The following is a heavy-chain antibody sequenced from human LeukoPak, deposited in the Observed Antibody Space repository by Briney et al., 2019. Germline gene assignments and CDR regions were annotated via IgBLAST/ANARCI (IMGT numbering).Heavy chain of an antibody. CDR2: ISAYNGNT. Sequence: ASVKVSCKASGYTFTSYGISWVRQAPGQGLEWMGWISAYNGNTNYAQKLQGRVTMTTDTSTSTAYMELRSLRSDDTAVYYCARDSNSGSYHTYYHYYYYYMDVWGKGTTVTVSS. D-gene: IGHD1-26*01. CDR1: GYTFTSYG. CDR3: ARDSNSGSYHTYYHYYYYYMDV. J-gene: IGHJ6*03. V-gene: IGHV1-18*01.